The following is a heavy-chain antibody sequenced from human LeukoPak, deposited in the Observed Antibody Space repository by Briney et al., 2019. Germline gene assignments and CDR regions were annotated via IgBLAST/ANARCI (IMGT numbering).Heavy chain of an antibody. D-gene: IGHD3-22*01. J-gene: IGHJ5*02. CDR3: APGYTYYYDKDWFDP. CDR2: IYYSGST. Sequence: PSETLSLTCTVSGGSISSSSYYWGWIRQPPGKGLEWIGSIYYSGSTHYNPSLKSRVTISVDTSKNQFSLKLSSVTAADTAVYYCAPGYTYYYDKDWFDPWGQGTLVTVSS. CDR1: GGSISSSSYY. V-gene: IGHV4-39*01.